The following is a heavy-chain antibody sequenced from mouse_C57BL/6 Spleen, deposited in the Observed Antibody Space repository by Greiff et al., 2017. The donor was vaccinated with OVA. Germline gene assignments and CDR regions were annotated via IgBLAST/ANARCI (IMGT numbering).Heavy chain of an antibody. CDR2: ISDGGSYT. D-gene: IGHD2-3*01. CDR3: ARDPYDGYYSWFAY. V-gene: IGHV5-4*01. CDR1: GFTFSSYA. J-gene: IGHJ3*01. Sequence: EVKLMESGGGLVKPGGSLKLSCAASGFTFSSYAMSWVRQTPEKRLEWVATISDGGSYTYYPDNVKGRFTISRDNAKNNLYLQMSHLKSEDTAMYYCARDPYDGYYSWFAYWGQGTLVTVSA.